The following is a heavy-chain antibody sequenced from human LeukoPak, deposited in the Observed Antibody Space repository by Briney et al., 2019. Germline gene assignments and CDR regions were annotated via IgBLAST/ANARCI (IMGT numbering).Heavy chain of an antibody. J-gene: IGHJ4*02. CDR2: IYPGDSDT. Sequence: GESLKISCKGSGYSFTTHWIGWVRQMPGKGLEWMGIIYPGDSDTRYSPSFQGQVTLSADKSISTAYLQWGSLKASDTAIYYCKRPLIGAGGMDFDYGARGTRVTVS. CDR1: GYSFTTHW. V-gene: IGHV5-51*01. CDR3: KRPLIGAGGMDFDY. D-gene: IGHD6-13*01.